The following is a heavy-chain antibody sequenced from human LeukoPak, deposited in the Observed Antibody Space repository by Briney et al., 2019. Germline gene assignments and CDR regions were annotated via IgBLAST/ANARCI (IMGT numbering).Heavy chain of an antibody. CDR2: ISAYNGNT. J-gene: IGHJ4*02. CDR1: GYTFTIYG. D-gene: IGHD4/OR15-4a*01. V-gene: IGHV1-18*01. CDR3: ARDDANPFDY. Sequence: AAGKVSCKAAGYTFTIYGISLVRQAPGQGLEWMGWISAYNGNTNYAQNIKGRVTMTTDTFPSTAYMELKSMRSDDTAVYYCARDDANPFDYWGQGTLVTVSS.